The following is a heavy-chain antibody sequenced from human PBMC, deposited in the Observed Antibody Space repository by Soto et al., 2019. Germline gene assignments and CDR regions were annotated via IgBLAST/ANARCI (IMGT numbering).Heavy chain of an antibody. D-gene: IGHD3-10*01. Sequence: GSLRLSCAASGXTVGRYGMSWVRQAPGKGLEWVSAVSPNGQGIYYADSVRGLFTISRDFSKKTVFLHMDSLRAEDTAVYYCAKDRDYPRDYFHYWGQGTLGTVS. CDR1: GXTVGRYG. J-gene: IGHJ4*02. V-gene: IGHV3-23*01. CDR2: VSPNGQGI. CDR3: AKDRDYPRDYFHY.